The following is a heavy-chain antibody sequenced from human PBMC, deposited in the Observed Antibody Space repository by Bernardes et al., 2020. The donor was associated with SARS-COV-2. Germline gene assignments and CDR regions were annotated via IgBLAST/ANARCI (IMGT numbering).Heavy chain of an antibody. CDR2: ISGDGSST. Sequence: GGSLRLSCADSGLAFSSFWMHWVRQAPGKGLVCVSRISGDGSSTTYADSVKGRFTISRDNAKNTLYLQMDSLRAEDTAVYYCARGLGELENWGQGTLVTVSS. D-gene: IGHD1-26*01. CDR3: ARGLGELEN. CDR1: GLAFSSFW. J-gene: IGHJ4*02. V-gene: IGHV3-74*01.